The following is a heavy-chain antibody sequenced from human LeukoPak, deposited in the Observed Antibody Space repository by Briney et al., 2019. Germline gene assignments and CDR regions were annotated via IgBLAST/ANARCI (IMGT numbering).Heavy chain of an antibody. CDR1: GFTFSIYD. J-gene: IGHJ3*02. Sequence: GGSLRLSCAASGFTFSIYDFHWVRQVTGKGLEWVSGIGKGGDTYYADSVKGRFTISRENAKSSLFLQMNSLRAGDTAVYFRTRGAAGFDIWGQGTMVIVAS. CDR3: TRGAAGFDI. CDR2: IGKGGDT. V-gene: IGHV3-13*01.